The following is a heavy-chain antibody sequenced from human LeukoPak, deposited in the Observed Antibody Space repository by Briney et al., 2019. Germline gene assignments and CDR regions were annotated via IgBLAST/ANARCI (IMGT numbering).Heavy chain of an antibody. D-gene: IGHD3-22*01. CDR1: GFTFSSYA. J-gene: IGHJ3*02. V-gene: IGHV3-23*01. CDR3: AYDSSGYYGAFDI. Sequence: GGSLRLSCAASGFTFSSYAMSWVRQAPGKGLEWVSAISGSGGSTYYADSVKGRFTISRDNSKNTLYLQMNSLRAEDTAVYYCAYDSSGYYGAFDIWGQGTMVTVSS. CDR2: ISGSGGST.